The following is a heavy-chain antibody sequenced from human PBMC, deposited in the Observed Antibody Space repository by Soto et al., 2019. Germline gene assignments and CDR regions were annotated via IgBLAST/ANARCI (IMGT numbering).Heavy chain of an antibody. J-gene: IGHJ6*02. Sequence: QLVESGGGAVPPGASLRLSCAASGFTFSTFGMHWVRQTPGKGLEWVAVISYDGNNKVYADSVKGRFTISRDNFKNTVDLVMNNLKVDDTAVYYCAKDLQAYGDYDYYCYGLDVWGQGATVSVSS. CDR3: AKDLQAYGDYDYYCYGLDV. V-gene: IGHV3-30*18. CDR2: ISYDGNNK. CDR1: GFTFSTFG. D-gene: IGHD4-17*01.